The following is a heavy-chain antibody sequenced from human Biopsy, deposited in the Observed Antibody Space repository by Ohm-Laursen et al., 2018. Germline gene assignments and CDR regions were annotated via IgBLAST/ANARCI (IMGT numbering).Heavy chain of an antibody. D-gene: IGHD6-13*01. Sequence: SLRLSCSASGFTFSTYWMTWVRQAPGKGLEWVANIKRDGSQSNHADSVKGRFTISRDNAKNSLYLQMNSLRAEDTAVYYCRRDTTHYAGTTYYDALDVWGQGTTVTVSS. J-gene: IGHJ3*01. CDR3: RRDTTHYAGTTYYDALDV. V-gene: IGHV3-7*01. CDR2: IKRDGSQS. CDR1: GFTFSTYW.